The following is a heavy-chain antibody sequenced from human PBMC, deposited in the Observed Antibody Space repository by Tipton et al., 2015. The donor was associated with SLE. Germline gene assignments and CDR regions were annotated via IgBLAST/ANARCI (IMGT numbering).Heavy chain of an antibody. CDR1: GGSISSSSYY. CDR2: IYYSGST. J-gene: IGHJ4*02. D-gene: IGHD5-24*01. CDR3: ARREEEFDY. V-gene: IGHV4-39*07. Sequence: TLSLTCTVSGGSISSSSYYWGWIRQPPGKGLEWIGSIYYSGSTYYNPSLKSRVTISVDTSKNQFSLKLSSVTPEDTAVYYCARREEEFDYWGQGTLVTVSS.